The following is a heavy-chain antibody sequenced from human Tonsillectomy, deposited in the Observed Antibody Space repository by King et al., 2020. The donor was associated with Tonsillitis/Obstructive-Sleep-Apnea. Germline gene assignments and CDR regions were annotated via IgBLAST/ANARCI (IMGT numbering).Heavy chain of an antibody. Sequence: VQLVESGGGLVKPGGSLRLSCAASGFTFSNAWMSWVRQAPGKGLEWVGRIKSKTDGGTTDYAAPVKGRFTISRDDSKNTLYLQMNRLKTEDTAVYYCTTHRDGYNKGGGFDYWGQGTLVTVSS. V-gene: IGHV3-15*01. CDR3: TTHRDGYNKGGGFDY. D-gene: IGHD5-24*01. J-gene: IGHJ4*02. CDR2: IKSKTDGGTT. CDR1: GFTFSNAW.